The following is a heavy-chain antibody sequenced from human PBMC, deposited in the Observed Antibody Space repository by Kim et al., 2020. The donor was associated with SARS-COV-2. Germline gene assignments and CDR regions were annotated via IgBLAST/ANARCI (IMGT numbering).Heavy chain of an antibody. J-gene: IGHJ4*02. CDR1: GFTFSSYS. V-gene: IGHV3-21*01. Sequence: GGSLRLSCAASGFTFSSYSMNWVRQAPGKGLEWVSSISSSSSYIYYADSVKGRFTISRDNAKNSLYLQMNSLRAEDTAVYYCARARYSGSYYSPTDYWGQGTLVTVSS. D-gene: IGHD1-26*01. CDR3: ARARYSGSYYSPTDY. CDR2: ISSSSSYI.